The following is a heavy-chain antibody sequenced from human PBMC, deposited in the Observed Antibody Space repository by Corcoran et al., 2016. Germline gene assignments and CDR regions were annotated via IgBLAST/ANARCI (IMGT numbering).Heavy chain of an antibody. V-gene: IGHV1-18*01. J-gene: IGHJ4*02. D-gene: IGHD2-21*02. CDR1: GYTFTSYG. CDR2: ISAYNGNT. Sequence: HVQLAQSGAEVKKPGASVKVSCKASGYTFTSYGISWVRQAPGQGREGMGWISAYNGNTNYAQKLQGRVTMTTDTSTSTAYMELRRLRSDDTAVYYCARDLAIVLVSAIPGYWGQGTLVTVSS. CDR3: ARDLAIVLVSAIPGY.